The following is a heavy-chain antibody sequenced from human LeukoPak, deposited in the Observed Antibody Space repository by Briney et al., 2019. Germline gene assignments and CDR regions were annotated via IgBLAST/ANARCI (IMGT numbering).Heavy chain of an antibody. CDR3: ARGRSLGYCSSTSCYNPPGRYYYGMDV. J-gene: IGHJ6*02. Sequence: GGSLRLSCAASGFTFSSYWMHWVRQAPGKGLVWVSRINSDGSSTSYADSVKGRFTISRDNAKNSLYLQMNSLRAEDTAVYYCARGRSLGYCSSTSCYNPPGRYYYGMDVWGQGTTVTVSS. CDR1: GFTFSSYW. D-gene: IGHD2-2*02. CDR2: INSDGSST. V-gene: IGHV3-74*01.